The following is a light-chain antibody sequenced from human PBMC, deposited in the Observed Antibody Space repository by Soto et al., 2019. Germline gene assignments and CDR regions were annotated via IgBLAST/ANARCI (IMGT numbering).Light chain of an antibody. J-gene: IGLJ1*01. CDR1: SSNIGHNS. CDR3: GAWDDSMTGYV. V-gene: IGLV1-44*01. Sequence: QSVLTQPPSASGTPGQRVAISCSGGSSNIGHNSVNWYQQLPGTAPKLLIYSNNQRPSGVPDRFSGSKSGTSASLAISGLQYEDEADYYCGAWDDSMTGYVLGTGTKVTVL. CDR2: SNN.